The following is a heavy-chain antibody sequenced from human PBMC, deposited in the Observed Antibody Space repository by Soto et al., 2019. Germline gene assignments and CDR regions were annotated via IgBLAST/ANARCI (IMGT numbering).Heavy chain of an antibody. CDR3: AREGSSSWYTSNYYYGMDV. CDR1: GFTFSSYS. Sequence: GGSLRLSCAASGFTFSSYSMNWVRQAPGKGLEWVSSISSSSSYIYYADSVKGRFTISRDNAKNSLYLQMNSLRAEDTAVYYCAREGSSSWYTSNYYYGMDVWGQGTTVTVSS. CDR2: ISSSSSYI. V-gene: IGHV3-21*01. D-gene: IGHD6-13*01. J-gene: IGHJ6*02.